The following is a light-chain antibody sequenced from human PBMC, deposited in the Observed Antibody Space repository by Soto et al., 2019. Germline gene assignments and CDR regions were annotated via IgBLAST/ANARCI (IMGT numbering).Light chain of an antibody. CDR1: GSNIGRNY. CDR3: GTWDESLGAGV. V-gene: IGLV1-51*01. J-gene: IGLJ2*01. CDR2: DDN. Sequence: QSVLTQPASLSATPGETVTISCSGRGSNIGRNYVSWYRQFPGTAPQLLIYDDNKRHSGVPDRLSGSRYGTSASLAIAGLQPGDEVDYYCGTWDESLGAGVFGGGTKLTVL.